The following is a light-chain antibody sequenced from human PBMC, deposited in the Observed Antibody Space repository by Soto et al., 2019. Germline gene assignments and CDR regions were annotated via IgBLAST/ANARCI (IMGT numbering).Light chain of an antibody. CDR2: GVS. J-gene: IGKJ1*01. CDR3: QGYGSSSKT. V-gene: IGKV3-20*01. Sequence: FGLTQSADTLSLSPWERATLFLMASQTVTSGYLAWYQQKPGQAPRLLIYGVSTGATGIPDRFSGSGSGTDFTLTISRLEPEDFAVYFCQGYGSSSKTVGQGTKVDIK. CDR1: QTVTSGY.